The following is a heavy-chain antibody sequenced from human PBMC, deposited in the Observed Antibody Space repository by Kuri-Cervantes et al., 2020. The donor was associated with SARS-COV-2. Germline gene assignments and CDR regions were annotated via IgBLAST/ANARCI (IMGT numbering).Heavy chain of an antibody. Sequence: SETLSLTCAVYGGSFSGYYWSWIRQPPGKGLEWIGEINHSGSTNYNPCLKSRVTISVDTSKNQFSLQLNSVTPEDTAVYYCARASSTSDGRYYYYMDVWGKGTTVTVSS. J-gene: IGHJ6*03. V-gene: IGHV4-34*01. CDR1: GGSFSGYY. D-gene: IGHD2-2*01. CDR2: INHSGST. CDR3: ARASSTSDGRYYYYMDV.